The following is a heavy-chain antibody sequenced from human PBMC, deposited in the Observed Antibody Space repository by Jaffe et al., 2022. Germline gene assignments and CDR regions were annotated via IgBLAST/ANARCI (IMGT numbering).Heavy chain of an antibody. V-gene: IGHV3-21*01. D-gene: IGHD2-2*01. CDR3: ARLLVPAAMNFALRIDY. J-gene: IGHJ4*02. CDR1: GFTFSSYS. CDR2: ISSSSSYI. Sequence: EVQLVESGGGLVKPGGSLRLSCAASGFTFSSYSMNWVRQAPGKGLEWVSSISSSSSYIYYADSVKGRFTISRDNAKNSLYLQMNSLRAEDTAVYYCARLLVPAAMNFALRIDYWGQGTLVTVSS.